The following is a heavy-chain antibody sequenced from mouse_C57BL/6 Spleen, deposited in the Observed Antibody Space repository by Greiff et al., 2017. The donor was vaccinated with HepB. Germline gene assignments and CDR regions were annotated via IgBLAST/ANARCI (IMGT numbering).Heavy chain of an antibody. CDR2: IHPNSGST. CDR1: GYTFTSYW. Sequence: QVQLQQSGAELVKPGASVKLSCKASGYTFTSYWMHWVKQRPGQGLEWIGMIHPNSGSTNYNEKFKSKATLTVDKSSSTAYMQLSSLTSEDSAVYYCARNDGSSYRYFDVWGTGTTVTVSS. CDR3: ARNDGSSYRYFDV. V-gene: IGHV1-64*01. D-gene: IGHD1-1*01. J-gene: IGHJ1*03.